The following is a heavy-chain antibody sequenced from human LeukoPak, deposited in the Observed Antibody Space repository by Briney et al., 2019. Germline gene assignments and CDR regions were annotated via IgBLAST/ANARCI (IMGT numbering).Heavy chain of an antibody. Sequence: SETLTLTCTVSGGSISSSSYYWGWIRQPPGKGLGWIGSIYCSGSTYYNPSLKSRVTISVDTSKNQFSLKLSSVTAADTAVYYCARHLAAGDYFDYWGQGTLVTVSS. V-gene: IGHV4-39*01. D-gene: IGHD6-13*01. CDR2: IYCSGST. CDR3: ARHLAAGDYFDY. J-gene: IGHJ4*02. CDR1: GGSISSSSYY.